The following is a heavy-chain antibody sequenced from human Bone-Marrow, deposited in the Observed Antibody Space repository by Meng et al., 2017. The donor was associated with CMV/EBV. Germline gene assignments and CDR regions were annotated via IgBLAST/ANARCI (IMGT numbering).Heavy chain of an antibody. Sequence: GGSLRLSCAASGFTFSSYSMNWVRQAPGKGLEWVSYISSSSSTIYYADSVKGRFTISRDNAKNSLYLQMNSLRAEDTAVYYCARGETYYDFWSGYYTDIYWGQGTLVTSPQ. V-gene: IGHV3-48*04. CDR2: ISSSSSTI. CDR1: GFTFSSYS. CDR3: ARGETYYDFWSGYYTDIY. D-gene: IGHD3-3*01. J-gene: IGHJ4*02.